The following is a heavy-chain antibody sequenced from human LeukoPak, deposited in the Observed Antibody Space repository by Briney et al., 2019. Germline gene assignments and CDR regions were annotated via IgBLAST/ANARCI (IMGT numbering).Heavy chain of an antibody. CDR1: GGSISSSRYY. V-gene: IGHV4-39*01. D-gene: IGHD3-10*01. CDR3: ASVDRGWFGVGDY. CDR2: IYYSGTT. J-gene: IGHJ4*02. Sequence: PSETLSLTCTVSGGSISSSRYYWGWIRQPPGKGLEWIGSIYYSGTTYYNPSLESRLTISIDMSKKQFSLKLSSVTAADTAVYYCASVDRGWFGVGDYWGQGTLVTVSS.